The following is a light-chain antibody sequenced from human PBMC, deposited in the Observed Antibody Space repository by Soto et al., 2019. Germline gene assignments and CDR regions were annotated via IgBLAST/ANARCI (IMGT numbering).Light chain of an antibody. CDR3: QQYNNWPGT. Sequence: DIQMTQSPSTLSASVGDRVTITCRASQSISIWLAWYQQKPGKAPNLLIFGASIRATGIPARFSGSGSGTEFTLTIGSLQSEDCALYYCQQYNNWPGTFGQGTKVEI. CDR1: QSISIW. J-gene: IGKJ1*01. CDR2: GAS. V-gene: IGKV1-5*01.